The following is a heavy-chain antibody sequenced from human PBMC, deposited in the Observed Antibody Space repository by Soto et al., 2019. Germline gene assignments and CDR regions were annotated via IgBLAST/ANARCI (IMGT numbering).Heavy chain of an antibody. Sequence: ASVKVSCKASGYTFTSYAINWVRQAPGQGLEWMGWISAYNGKRNYAQKFQDRVTMIIDTSTATAYLELTSLRSDDTAVYYCARALGYSYGHLPIDYWG. CDR2: ISAYNGKR. V-gene: IGHV1-18*01. D-gene: IGHD5-18*01. J-gene: IGHJ4*01. CDR3: ARALGYSYGHLPIDY. CDR1: GYTFTSYA.